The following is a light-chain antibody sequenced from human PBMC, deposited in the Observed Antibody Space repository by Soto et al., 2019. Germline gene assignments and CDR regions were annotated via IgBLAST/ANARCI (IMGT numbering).Light chain of an antibody. CDR3: SSYTPSYTRQIV. Sequence: QSALTQPASLSGSPGQSITISCTGTSSDVGGYNYVSWYQHHPGKAPKLMIYDVSNRPSGVSNRFSGSKSGNTASLTISGLQPEDEADYYCSSYTPSYTRQIVFGTGTKVTVL. CDR1: SSDVGGYNY. J-gene: IGLJ1*01. V-gene: IGLV2-14*03. CDR2: DVS.